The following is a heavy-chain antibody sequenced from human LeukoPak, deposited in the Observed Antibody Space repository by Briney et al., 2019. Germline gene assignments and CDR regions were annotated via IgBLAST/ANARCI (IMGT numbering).Heavy chain of an antibody. CDR3: AREPVYYDSSGYYSVENDAFDI. J-gene: IGHJ3*02. CDR1: GGTFSSYA. CDR2: IIPILGIA. Sequence: GSSVKVSCKASGGTFSSYAISWVRQAPGQGLEWMGRIIPILGIANYAQKFQGRVTITADKSTSTAYMELSSLRSEDTAVYYCAREPVYYDSSGYYSVENDAFDIWGQGTMVTVSS. D-gene: IGHD3-22*01. V-gene: IGHV1-69*04.